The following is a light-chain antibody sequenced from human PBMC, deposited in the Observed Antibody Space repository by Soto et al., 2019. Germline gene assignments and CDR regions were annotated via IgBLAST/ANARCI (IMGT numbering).Light chain of an antibody. CDR1: SGHSSFI. V-gene: IGLV4-60*02. CDR2: LEGDGSY. J-gene: IGLJ3*02. CDR3: ETWDDNTWV. Sequence: QLVLTQSSSASASLGSSVKLTCTLSSGHSSFIIAWHQQQPGKAPRFLTKLEGDGSYDKGSGVPDRFSGSSSGADRYLTISNLQFEDEADYYCETWDDNTWVFGGGTKLTVL.